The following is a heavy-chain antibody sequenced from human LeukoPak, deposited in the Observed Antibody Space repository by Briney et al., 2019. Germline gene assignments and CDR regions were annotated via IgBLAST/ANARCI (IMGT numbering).Heavy chain of an antibody. CDR1: GFTFSDYY. Sequence: GGSLRLSCAASGFTFSDYYMSWIRQAPGKGLEWVSYISSSGSTIYYADSVKGRFTISRDNAKNSLYLQMNSLRAEDTALYYCAKGLERESRLDSWGQGTLVTVSS. V-gene: IGHV3-11*01. CDR3: AKGLERESRLDS. J-gene: IGHJ4*02. CDR2: ISSSGSTI. D-gene: IGHD1-1*01.